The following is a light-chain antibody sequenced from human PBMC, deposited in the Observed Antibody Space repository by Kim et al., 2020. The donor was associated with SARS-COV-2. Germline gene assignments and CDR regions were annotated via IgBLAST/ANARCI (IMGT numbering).Light chain of an antibody. J-gene: IGKJ5*01. CDR3: QQYYSPPIT. CDR2: GES. CDR1: KSVLYSANNKNY. Sequence: ATINCKSSKSVLYSANNKNYLAWYQQKPGQPPKLLSYGESTREAGVPDRCSGSGSGTDFTLTISSLQAEDVAVYYCQQYYSPPITFGQGTRLESK. V-gene: IGKV4-1*01.